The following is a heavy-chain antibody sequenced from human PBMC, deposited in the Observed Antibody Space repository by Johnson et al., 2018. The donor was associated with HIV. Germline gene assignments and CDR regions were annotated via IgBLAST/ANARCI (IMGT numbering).Heavy chain of an antibody. V-gene: IGHV3-74*02. CDR2: INSDGTTT. D-gene: IGHD3-10*01. CDR3: ARLRGAFDI. J-gene: IGHJ3*02. Sequence: VQLVESGGGLVQPGWSLRLSCAASGFTFSSYWMHWVRQAPGKGLVWVSRINSDGTTTGFADSVKGRFTISRDSAKNTVYLQMGSLRVEDMAVYYCARLRGAFDIWGQGTMVTVSS. CDR1: GFTFSSYW.